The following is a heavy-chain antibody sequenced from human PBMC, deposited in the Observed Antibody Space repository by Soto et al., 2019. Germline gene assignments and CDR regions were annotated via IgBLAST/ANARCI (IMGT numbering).Heavy chain of an antibody. CDR3: ARRTDCSGGSCYVYYFDY. CDR1: GGSISSSSYY. Sequence: QLQLQESGPGLVKPSETLSLTCTVSGGSISSSSYYWGWIRQPPGKGLEWIGSIYYSGSTYYNPSLKRRVTISVDTSKNQFSLKLSSVTAADTAVYYCARRTDCSGGSCYVYYFDYWGQGTLVTVSS. CDR2: IYYSGST. D-gene: IGHD2-15*01. J-gene: IGHJ4*02. V-gene: IGHV4-39*01.